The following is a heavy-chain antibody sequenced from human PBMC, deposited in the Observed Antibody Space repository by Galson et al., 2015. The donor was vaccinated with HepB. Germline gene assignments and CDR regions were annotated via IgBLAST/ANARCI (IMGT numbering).Heavy chain of an antibody. J-gene: IGHJ4*02. Sequence: SAKVSCKASGYTFTDYYIHWVRQAPGQGFDWMGWINPKNGGTNYVQKFQGRVTVTTDTSISTAYMDLSRLTSDDTAIYYCAKDSLGDDKFICSFDYWGQGVLVTVSS. CDR1: GYTFTDYY. CDR3: AKDSLGDDKFICSFDY. CDR2: INPKNGGT. V-gene: IGHV1-2*02. D-gene: IGHD3-16*01.